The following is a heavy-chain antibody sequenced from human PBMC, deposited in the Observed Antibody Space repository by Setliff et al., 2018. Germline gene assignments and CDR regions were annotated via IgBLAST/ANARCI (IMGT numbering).Heavy chain of an antibody. Sequence: GESLKISCKASGYTFTTYWIGWVRQMPGKGLEWMGIIYPGDSDTRYSPSFQGQVTISADKSISTAYLQWSSLKASDTAMYYCVRDGRAEPAETWGQGTLVTVSS. CDR2: IYPGDSDT. V-gene: IGHV5-51*01. CDR1: GYTFTTYW. D-gene: IGHD6-19*01. J-gene: IGHJ5*02. CDR3: VRDGRAEPAET.